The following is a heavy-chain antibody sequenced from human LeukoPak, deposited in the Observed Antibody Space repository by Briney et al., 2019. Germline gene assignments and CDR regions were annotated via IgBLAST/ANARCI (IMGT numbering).Heavy chain of an antibody. CDR3: ASSGRGYSYGFYAFDI. Sequence: GASVTVSCKASGYTFTSYYMHWVRQAPGQGLEWMGIINPSGGSTSYAQKFQGRVTMTRDTSTSTVYMELSSLRSEDTAVYYCASSGRGYSYGFYAFDIWGQGTMVTVSS. D-gene: IGHD5-18*01. J-gene: IGHJ3*02. V-gene: IGHV1-46*01. CDR1: GYTFTSYY. CDR2: INPSGGST.